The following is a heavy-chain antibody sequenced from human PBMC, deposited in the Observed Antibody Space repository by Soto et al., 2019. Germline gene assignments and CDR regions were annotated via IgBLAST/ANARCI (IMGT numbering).Heavy chain of an antibody. Sequence: QVQLVQSGAEVKKPGASVKVSCKASGYTFTTHGISWVRQVPGQGLEWMGWVRGDNGHTNYAQSLQGRVTMTTDTSTHTAYMELRSLTADDTAVYYCAGDLWYCLGGSCYREWFDPWGEGTLVTVSS. V-gene: IGHV1-18*01. J-gene: IGHJ5*02. CDR1: GYTFTTHG. D-gene: IGHD2-2*01. CDR3: AGDLWYCLGGSCYREWFDP. CDR2: VRGDNGHT.